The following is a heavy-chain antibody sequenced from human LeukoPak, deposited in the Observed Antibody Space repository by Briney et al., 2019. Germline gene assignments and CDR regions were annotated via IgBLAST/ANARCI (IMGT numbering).Heavy chain of an antibody. J-gene: IGHJ4*02. CDR3: AKDRGLRNQWLQLTHDY. CDR2: ISYDGSNK. Sequence: GRSLRLSCAASGFTFSSYAMHWVRQAPGKGLEWVAVISYDGSNKYYADSVKGRFTISRDNAKNSLYPQMNSLRAEDTALYYCAKDRGLRNQWLQLTHDYWGQGTLVSVSS. V-gene: IGHV3-30*04. D-gene: IGHD5-24*01. CDR1: GFTFSSYA.